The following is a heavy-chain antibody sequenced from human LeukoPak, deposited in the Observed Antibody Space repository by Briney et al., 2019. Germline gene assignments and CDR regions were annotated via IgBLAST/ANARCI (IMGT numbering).Heavy chain of an antibody. CDR1: GFTFSSYA. J-gene: IGHJ6*02. CDR3: AKDLGYSSPNHYYYGMDV. V-gene: IGHV3-23*01. Sequence: GGSLRLSCAASGFTFSSYAMTWVRQAPRKGLEWVSAISGSGGSTYYADSVKGRFTISRDNSKNTVYLQMNSLRAEDTAVYYCAKDLGYSSPNHYYYGMDVWGQGTTVTVSS. D-gene: IGHD6-13*01. CDR2: ISGSGGST.